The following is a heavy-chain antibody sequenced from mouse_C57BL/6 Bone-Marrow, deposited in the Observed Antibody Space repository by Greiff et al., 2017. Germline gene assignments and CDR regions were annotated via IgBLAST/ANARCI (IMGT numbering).Heavy chain of an antibody. J-gene: IGHJ4*01. CDR3: ARWGITTVVASYYYAMDF. CDR2: ILPGSGNT. CDR1: GYTFTGYW. D-gene: IGHD1-1*01. Sequence: VQLQQSGAELMKPGASVKLSCTATGYTFTGYWIEWVKQRPGHGLEWIGEILPGSGNTNYTEKFKGKATFTADTSSNTAYLQLSSLTTEDSAIYYCARWGITTVVASYYYAMDFEGRGNGATVSS. V-gene: IGHV1-9*01.